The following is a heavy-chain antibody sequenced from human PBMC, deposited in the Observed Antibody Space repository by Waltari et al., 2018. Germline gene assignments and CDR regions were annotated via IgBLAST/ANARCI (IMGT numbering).Heavy chain of an antibody. J-gene: IGHJ4*02. CDR3: AETVTNYFDY. CDR2: ISGSGGST. V-gene: IGHV3-23*01. D-gene: IGHD2-21*02. Sequence: EVQLLESGGGLVQPGGSLKLSCSASGFTFSSYAMRWVRQAPGKGLEWVSAISGSGGSTYYADSVKGRFTISRDNSKNTLYLQMNSLRAEDTAVYYCAETVTNYFDYWGQGTLVTVSS. CDR1: GFTFSSYA.